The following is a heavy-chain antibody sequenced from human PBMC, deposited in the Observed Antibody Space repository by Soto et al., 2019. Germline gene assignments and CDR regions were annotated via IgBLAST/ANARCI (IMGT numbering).Heavy chain of an antibody. CDR1: GYTFTSYG. Sequence: ASVKVSCKASGYTFTSYGINWVRQAPGQGLEWMGWISTYNDRTNYAQNLQGRVTMTTDTSTSTAYMELRSLRSDDTAVYYCARDRAPLCSGGSCFMIDYWGQGTLVTVSS. J-gene: IGHJ4*02. V-gene: IGHV1-18*01. D-gene: IGHD2-15*01. CDR3: ARDRAPLCSGGSCFMIDY. CDR2: ISTYNDRT.